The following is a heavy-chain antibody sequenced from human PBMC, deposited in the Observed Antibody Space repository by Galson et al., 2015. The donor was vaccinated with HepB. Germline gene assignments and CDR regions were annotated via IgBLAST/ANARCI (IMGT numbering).Heavy chain of an antibody. D-gene: IGHD3-22*01. CDR3: ARSTRSPHDSSGYYVDT. Sequence: PALVKPTQTLTLTCTVSGFSLNNPRMGVTWIRQPPGKALEWLAHIYSNDEKSYSTSLRTRLTISKDTSKSRVVLTVTNMDPVDTATYYCARSTRSPHDSSGYYVDTWGQGTLVTVSS. CDR2: IYSNDEK. V-gene: IGHV2-26*01. CDR1: GFSLNNPRMG. J-gene: IGHJ4*02.